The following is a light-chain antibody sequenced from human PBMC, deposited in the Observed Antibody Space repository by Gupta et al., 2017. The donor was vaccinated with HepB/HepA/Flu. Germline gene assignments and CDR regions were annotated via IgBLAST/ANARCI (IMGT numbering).Light chain of an antibody. CDR3: QQYDSWPPWT. CDR2: GAS. Sequence: EIVMTQSPATLSVSPGERATFSCRASQSVSSNLAWYQQIPGQAPRLLIYGASTRATGIPARFSGGGSGTEFTLTISGLQSEDFAVYYCQQYDSWPPWTFGHGTKVEIK. V-gene: IGKV3-15*01. J-gene: IGKJ1*01. CDR1: QSVSSN.